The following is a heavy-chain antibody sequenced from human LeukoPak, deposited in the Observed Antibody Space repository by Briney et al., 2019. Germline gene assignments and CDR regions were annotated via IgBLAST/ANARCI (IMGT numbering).Heavy chain of an antibody. CDR3: ARSYYGSGTSYGMDA. Sequence: GGSLRLSCAVSGFTFSRHWMSWVRQAPGKGLEWLANIKQDGSEKYYVDSVVGRFTISRDNAKNSLYLQMNSLRAEDTAVYYCARSYYGSGTSYGMDAWGQGTTVTVSS. J-gene: IGHJ6*02. D-gene: IGHD3-10*01. V-gene: IGHV3-7*01. CDR2: IKQDGSEK. CDR1: GFTFSRHW.